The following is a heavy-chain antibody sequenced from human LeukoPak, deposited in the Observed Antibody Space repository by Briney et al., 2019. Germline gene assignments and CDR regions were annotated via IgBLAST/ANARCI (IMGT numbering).Heavy chain of an antibody. CDR1: GFTFGSYS. CDR2: ISSGSSIM. CDR3: AGVPRSGYFDY. J-gene: IGHJ4*02. Sequence: GGSLRLSCVASGFTFGSYSMNWVRQAPGKGLEWVSYISSGSSIMYYADSVKGRFSISRDNSKNTLYLQMNSLRAEDTAVYYCAGVPRSGYFDYWGQGTVVTVSS. V-gene: IGHV3-48*01. D-gene: IGHD3-10*01.